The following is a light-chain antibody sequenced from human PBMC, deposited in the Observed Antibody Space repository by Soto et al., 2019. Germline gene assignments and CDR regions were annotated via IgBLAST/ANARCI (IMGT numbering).Light chain of an antibody. CDR2: DAS. V-gene: IGKV3-11*01. CDR3: RQRSNWPPLT. J-gene: IGKJ4*02. CDR1: QGVSSY. Sequence: EIVLTQSPATLSLSPGDRATLSCRASQGVSSYLAGYQQKPGQAPRLLIYDASNMASGIPARFSGSGSGADFTLIISSRELEDFVVYYYRQRSNWPPLTFGGGTKVEIK.